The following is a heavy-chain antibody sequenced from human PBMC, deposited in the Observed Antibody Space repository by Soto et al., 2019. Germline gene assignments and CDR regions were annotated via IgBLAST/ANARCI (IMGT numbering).Heavy chain of an antibody. D-gene: IGHD3-3*01. V-gene: IGHV1-8*01. CDR3: ARAYYDFWSGYYEYYYYYYYMDV. CDR2: MNPNSGNT. CDR1: GYTFTSYD. J-gene: IGHJ6*03. Sequence: GASVKVSCQASGYTFTSYDINWVRQATGQGLEWMGWMNPNSGNTGYAQKFQGRVTMTRNTSISTAYMELSSLRSEDTAVYYCARAYYDFWSGYYEYYYYYYYMDVWGKGTTVTVSS.